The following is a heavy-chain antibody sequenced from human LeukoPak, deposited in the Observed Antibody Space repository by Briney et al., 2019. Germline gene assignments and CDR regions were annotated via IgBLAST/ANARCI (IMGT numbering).Heavy chain of an antibody. CDR3: ARTYGDYRFDF. Sequence: SETLSLTCTVSGGSISSYYWSWIRQPPGKGLEWIGSIYTSGSTNYNPSLKSRVTISVDTSKNQFSLNLSSVTAADTAIYYCARTYGDYRFDFWGQGTLVTVSS. CDR2: IYTSGST. V-gene: IGHV4-59*01. D-gene: IGHD4-17*01. CDR1: GGSISSYY. J-gene: IGHJ4*02.